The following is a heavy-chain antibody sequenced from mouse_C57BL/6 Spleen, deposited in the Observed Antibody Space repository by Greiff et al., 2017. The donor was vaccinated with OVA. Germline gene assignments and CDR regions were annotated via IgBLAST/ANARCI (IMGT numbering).Heavy chain of an antibody. V-gene: IGHV1-22*01. CDR3: ANRNYDAMDY. Sequence: LMDPGASVKMSCKASGYTFTDYNMHWVKQSHGKSLEWIGYINPNNGGTSYNQKFKGKATLTVNKSSSTAYMELRSLTSEDSAVYYCANRNYDAMDYWGQGTSVTVSS. CDR2: INPNNGGT. J-gene: IGHJ4*01. D-gene: IGHD1-1*02. CDR1: GYTFTDYN.